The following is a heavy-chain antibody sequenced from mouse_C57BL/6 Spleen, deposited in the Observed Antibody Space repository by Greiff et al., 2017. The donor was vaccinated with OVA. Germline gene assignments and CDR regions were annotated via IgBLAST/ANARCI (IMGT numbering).Heavy chain of an antibody. D-gene: IGHD1-1*01. Sequence: DVMLVESEGGLVQPGSSMKLSCTASGFTFSDYYMAWVRQVPEKGLEWVANINYDGSSTYYLDSLKSRFIISRDNAKNILYLQMSSLKSEDTATYYCARQPTGYFDVWGTGTTVTVSS. V-gene: IGHV5-16*01. CDR3: ARQPTGYFDV. CDR2: INYDGSST. J-gene: IGHJ1*03. CDR1: GFTFSDYY.